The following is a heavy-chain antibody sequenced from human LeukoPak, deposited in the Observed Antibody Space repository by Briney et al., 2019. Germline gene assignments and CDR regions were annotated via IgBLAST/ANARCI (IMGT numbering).Heavy chain of an antibody. CDR1: GYTFTGYY. CDR2: INPNSGGT. J-gene: IGHJ6*03. V-gene: IGHV1-2*06. Sequence: GASVKVSCKASGYTFTGYYMHWVRPAPGQGLEWMGRINPNSGGTNYSQKFQGRVTMTRDTSISTAYMELSRLRSDDTAVYYCAREMFKLELDYYYYMDVWGKGTTVTVSS. D-gene: IGHD1-7*01. CDR3: AREMFKLELDYYYYMDV.